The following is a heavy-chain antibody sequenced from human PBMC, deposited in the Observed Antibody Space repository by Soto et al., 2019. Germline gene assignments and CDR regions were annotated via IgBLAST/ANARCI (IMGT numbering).Heavy chain of an antibody. J-gene: IGHJ4*02. CDR3: ARVAAGSLLWFGEIFDY. Sequence: SETLSLTCTVSGYSISSGYYWGWIRQPPGKGLEWIGSIYHSGSTYYNPSLKSRVTISVDTSKNQFSLKLSSVTAADTAVYYCARVAAGSLLWFGEIFDYWGQGTLVTVSS. V-gene: IGHV4-38-2*02. CDR2: IYHSGST. CDR1: GYSISSGYY. D-gene: IGHD3-10*01.